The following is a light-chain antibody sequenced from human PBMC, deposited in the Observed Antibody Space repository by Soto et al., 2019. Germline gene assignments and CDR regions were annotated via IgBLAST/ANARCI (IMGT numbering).Light chain of an antibody. V-gene: IGLV3-21*02. J-gene: IGLJ1*01. CDR3: AAWDDSLSGYV. CDR2: DDS. Sequence: SYELIQSPSVSVAPGQTARITCGGDNIGSISVHWYQQKPGQAPVLVVHDDSDRPSGIPERFSGSKSGTSASLAISGLQAEDEADYYCAAWDDSLSGYVFGTGTKVTVL. CDR1: NIGSIS.